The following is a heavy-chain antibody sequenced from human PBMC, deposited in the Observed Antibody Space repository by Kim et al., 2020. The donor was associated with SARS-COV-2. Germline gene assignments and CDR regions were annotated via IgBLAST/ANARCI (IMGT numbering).Heavy chain of an antibody. CDR3: AKGGQGVTTCIFDY. D-gene: IGHD4-4*01. J-gene: IGHJ4*02. V-gene: IGHV3-23*01. Sequence: ADSVKDRFTISRDKSKNTLYLQMNSLRAEDTAVYYCAKGGQGVTTCIFDYWGQGTLVTVSS.